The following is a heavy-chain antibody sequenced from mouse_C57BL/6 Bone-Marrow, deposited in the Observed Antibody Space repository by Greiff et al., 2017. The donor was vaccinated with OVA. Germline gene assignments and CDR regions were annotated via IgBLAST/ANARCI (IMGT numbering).Heavy chain of an antibody. Sequence: EVKVVESEGGLVQPGSSMKLSCTASGFTFSDYYMAWVRQVPEKGLEWVANINYDGSSTYYLDSFKSRFIISRDNAKNILYLQISSLKSEDTATNYCARDKTGTGFDYWGQGTTLTVSS. CDR2: INYDGSST. J-gene: IGHJ2*01. CDR1: GFTFSDYY. D-gene: IGHD4-1*01. CDR3: ARDKTGTGFDY. V-gene: IGHV5-16*01.